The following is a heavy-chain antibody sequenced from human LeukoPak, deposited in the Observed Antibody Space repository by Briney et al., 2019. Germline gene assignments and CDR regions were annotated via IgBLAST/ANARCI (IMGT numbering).Heavy chain of an antibody. CDR2: IGTAGDP. Sequence: GGSLRLSCAASGFTFSNYDMHWVRQGTGKSLEWVSAIGTAGDPYYPGSVEGRFTISRENAKNSLYLQVNSLRGGDTAVYYCVAAPSKPSAFDIWGQGTMVTVSS. D-gene: IGHD6-13*01. CDR1: GFTFSNYD. J-gene: IGHJ3*02. CDR3: VAAPSKPSAFDI. V-gene: IGHV3-13*05.